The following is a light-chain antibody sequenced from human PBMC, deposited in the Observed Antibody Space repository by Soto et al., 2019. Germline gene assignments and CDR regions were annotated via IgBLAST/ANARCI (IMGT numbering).Light chain of an antibody. CDR3: SSYPCSRAV. CDR1: SSDVGSYKL. V-gene: IGLV2-14*02. J-gene: IGLJ1*01. CDR2: EGS. Sequence: VLTQPDSGSGSPGPSITISCTGTSSDVGSYKLVSWYQQHPGKAPKLMIYEGSKRPSGVSNRFSGSKSANPASLTIPGLQAHEEDDYYWSSYPCSRAVFGNGTKVTVL.